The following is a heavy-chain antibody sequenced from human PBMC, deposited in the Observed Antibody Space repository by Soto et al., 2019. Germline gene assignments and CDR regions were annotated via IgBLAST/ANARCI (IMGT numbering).Heavy chain of an antibody. D-gene: IGHD3-3*01. CDR3: AKSLNFYYYGMDV. CDR2: ISGIVGST. J-gene: IGHJ6*02. CDR1: GFTFRSYA. V-gene: IGHV3-23*01. Sequence: GGSLRLSCAASGFTFRSYAMSWVRQAPGNGLECVSAISGIVGSTYYADSVKGRFSICRGNSENTLYLQMNSLRAYDTAVYYCAKSLNFYYYGMDVWGQGTTVTVSS.